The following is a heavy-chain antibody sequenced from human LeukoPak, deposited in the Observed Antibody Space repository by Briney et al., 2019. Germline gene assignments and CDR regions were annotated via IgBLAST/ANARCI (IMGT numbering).Heavy chain of an antibody. CDR1: GGSISSYY. J-gene: IGHJ3*02. Sequence: SETLSLTCTVSGGSISSYYWRWIRQPPGKGLEWIGYIYYSGSTNYNPSLKSRDTISVDTSKNQFAVKLCSVTAADAAVYYCARGRDAFDIWGQGTMVTVSS. CDR3: ARGRDAFDI. CDR2: IYYSGST. V-gene: IGHV4-59*01.